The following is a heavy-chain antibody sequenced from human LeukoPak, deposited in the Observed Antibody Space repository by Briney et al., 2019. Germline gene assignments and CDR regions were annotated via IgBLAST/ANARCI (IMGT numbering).Heavy chain of an antibody. CDR1: GYSFISYW. CDR3: ARHCCSSTSCLLLDY. Sequence: GESLKISCKGSGYSFISYWIGWVRQMPGKGLEWMGIIYPGDSDTRYSPSFQGQVTISADKSISTAYLQWSSLKASDTAMYYCARHCCSSTSCLLLDYWGQGTLVTVSS. V-gene: IGHV5-51*01. J-gene: IGHJ4*02. CDR2: IYPGDSDT. D-gene: IGHD2-2*01.